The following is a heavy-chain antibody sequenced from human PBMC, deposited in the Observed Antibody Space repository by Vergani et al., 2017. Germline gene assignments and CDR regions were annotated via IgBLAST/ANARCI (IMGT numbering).Heavy chain of an antibody. CDR2: ISSSSSYI. CDR3: ARDYCSSTSCYIDY. V-gene: IGHV3-21*01. CDR1: GFTFSSYS. D-gene: IGHD2-2*02. Sequence: EVQLVESGGGLVKPGGSLRLSCAASGFTFSSYSMNWVRQAPGKGLEWVSSISSSSSYIDYADSVKGRFTISRDNAKNSLYLQMNSLRAEETAVYYCARDYCSSTSCYIDYWGQGTLVTVSS. J-gene: IGHJ4*02.